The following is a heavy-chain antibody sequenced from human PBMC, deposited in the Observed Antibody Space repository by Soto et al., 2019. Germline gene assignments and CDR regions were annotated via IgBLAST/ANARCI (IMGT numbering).Heavy chain of an antibody. V-gene: IGHV3-21*01. D-gene: IGHD5-18*01. CDR3: ARDGYSYGYLVDY. CDR1: GFTFSGYS. CDR2: ISSSSSYI. Sequence: GGSLRLSCAASGFTFSGYSMNWVRQAPGKGLEWVSSISSSSSYIYYADSVKGRFTISRDNAKNSLYLQMNSLRAEETAVYYCARDGYSYGYLVDYWGQGNLVTVSS. J-gene: IGHJ4*02.